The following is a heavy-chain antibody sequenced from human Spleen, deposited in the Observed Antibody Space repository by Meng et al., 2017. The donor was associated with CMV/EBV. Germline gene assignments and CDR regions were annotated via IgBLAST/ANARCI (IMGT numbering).Heavy chain of an antibody. J-gene: IGHJ3*02. CDR2: INHSGST. V-gene: IGHV4-34*01. CDR1: GFTFSDYY. Sequence: ESLKISCAASGFTFSDYYMSWIRQAPGKGLEWIGEINHSGSTNYNPSLKSRVTISVDTSKNQFSLKLSSVTAADTAVYYCARGHRSGGVVKKVKLLGRNDAFDIWGQGTMVTVSS. D-gene: IGHD3-3*01. CDR3: ARGHRSGGVVKKVKLLGRNDAFDI.